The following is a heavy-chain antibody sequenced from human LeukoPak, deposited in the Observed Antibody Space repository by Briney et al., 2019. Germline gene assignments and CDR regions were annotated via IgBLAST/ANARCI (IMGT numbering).Heavy chain of an antibody. Sequence: ASVKVSCKASGYTFTGYYMHWVRQATGQGLEWMGWMNPNSVNTGYAQKFQGRVTMTRNTSISTAYMELSSLRSEDTAVYYCARVGPRAFDIWGQGTMVTVSS. V-gene: IGHV1-8*02. D-gene: IGHD1-26*01. CDR2: MNPNSVNT. J-gene: IGHJ3*02. CDR1: GYTFTGYY. CDR3: ARVGPRAFDI.